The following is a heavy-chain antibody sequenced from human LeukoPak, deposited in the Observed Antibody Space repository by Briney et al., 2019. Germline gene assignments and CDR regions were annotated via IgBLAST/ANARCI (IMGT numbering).Heavy chain of an antibody. J-gene: IGHJ6*02. D-gene: IGHD3-10*01. Sequence: SETLPLTCAVYGGSFSGYYWSWIRQPPGKGLEWIGEINHSGSTNYNPSLKSRVTISVDTSKNQFSLKLSSVTAADTAVYYCARGLPLRYYYGSGSYRGYYYGMDVWGQGTTVTVSS. CDR3: ARGLPLRYYYGSGSYRGYYYGMDV. V-gene: IGHV4-34*01. CDR1: GGSFSGYY. CDR2: INHSGST.